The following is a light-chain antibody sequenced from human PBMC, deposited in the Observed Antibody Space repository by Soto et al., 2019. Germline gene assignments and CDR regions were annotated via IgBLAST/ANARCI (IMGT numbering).Light chain of an antibody. CDR2: DTS. Sequence: AIQLTQSPSSLSASVGDRVTITCRASQGISSALDWYQQKPGKAPKLLIYDTSSLGSGVPSRFSGSGSDTDFHLTIRSPRPEYFSTYYSQQFNSYPITFGQRTRLKMK. CDR1: QGISSA. CDR3: QQFNSYPIT. V-gene: IGKV1-13*02. J-gene: IGKJ5*01.